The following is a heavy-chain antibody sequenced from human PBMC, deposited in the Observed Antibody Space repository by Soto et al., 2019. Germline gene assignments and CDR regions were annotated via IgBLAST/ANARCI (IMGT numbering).Heavy chain of an antibody. V-gene: IGHV4-39*01. J-gene: IGHJ4*02. D-gene: IGHD3-22*01. CDR1: GGSISSSSYY. CDR3: ARRSSSGYFESLLD. CDR2: IYYSGST. Sequence: QLQLQESGPGLVKPSETLSLTCTVSGGSISSSSYYWGWIRQPPGKGLEWIGSIYYSGSTYYNPSLKSRVTISVDTSKNQFSLKLSSVTAADTAVYYCARRSSSGYFESLLDWGQGTLVTVSS.